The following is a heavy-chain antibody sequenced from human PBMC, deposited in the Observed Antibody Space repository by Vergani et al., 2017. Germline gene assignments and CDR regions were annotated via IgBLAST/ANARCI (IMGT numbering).Heavy chain of an antibody. CDR2: IIHIFGTA. Sequence: QVQLVQSGAEVKKPGSSVKVSCKASGGTFSSYAISWVRQAPGQGLEWMGGIIHIFGTANYAQKFQGRVTITADESTSTAYMELSSLRSEDTAVYYCARDRVDYDILTGYLNYYYYYMDVWGKGTTVTVSS. CDR1: GGTFSSYA. J-gene: IGHJ6*03. D-gene: IGHD3-9*01. CDR3: ARDRVDYDILTGYLNYYYYYMDV. V-gene: IGHV1-69*01.